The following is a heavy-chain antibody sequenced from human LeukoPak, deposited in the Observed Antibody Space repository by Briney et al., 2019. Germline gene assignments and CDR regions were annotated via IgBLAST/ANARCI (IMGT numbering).Heavy chain of an antibody. Sequence: GGSLRLSCAASGFTVSSNYMSWVRQAPGKGLEWVSVIYSGGSTYYADSVKGRFTISRDNSKNTLYLQMNSLRAEDTAAYYCAREDYYYGMDVWGQGTTVTVSS. V-gene: IGHV3-53*01. J-gene: IGHJ6*02. CDR1: GFTVSSNY. CDR2: IYSGGST. CDR3: AREDYYYGMDV.